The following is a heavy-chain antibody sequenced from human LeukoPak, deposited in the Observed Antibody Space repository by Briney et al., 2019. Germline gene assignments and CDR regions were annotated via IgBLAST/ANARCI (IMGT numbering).Heavy chain of an antibody. Sequence: SETLSLTCAVYGGSFSGYYWSWIRQPPGKGLEWIGEINHSGSTNYNPSLKSRVTISVDTSKNQFSLKLSSVTAADTAVYYCARRWGSYGYLRPDFDYWGQGTLVTVSS. CDR3: ARRWGSYGYLRPDFDY. D-gene: IGHD5-18*01. V-gene: IGHV4-34*01. CDR2: INHSGST. CDR1: GGSFSGYY. J-gene: IGHJ4*02.